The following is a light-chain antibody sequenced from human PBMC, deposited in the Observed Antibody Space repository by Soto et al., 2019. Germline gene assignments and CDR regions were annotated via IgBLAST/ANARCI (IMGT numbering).Light chain of an antibody. Sequence: QSVLTQPPSVSEAPRQRGTISCSGSSSNIGNNAVNWYQQLPGKAPKLLIYYDDLLPSGVSDRFPGSKSGTSASLAISGLQSEDEADYYCAAWDDSLNGPFVFGTGTKVTVL. J-gene: IGLJ1*01. CDR1: SSNIGNNA. CDR2: YDD. CDR3: AAWDDSLNGPFV. V-gene: IGLV1-36*01.